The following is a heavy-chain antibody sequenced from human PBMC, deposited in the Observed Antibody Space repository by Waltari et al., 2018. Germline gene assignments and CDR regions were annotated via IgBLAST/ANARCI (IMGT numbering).Heavy chain of an antibody. J-gene: IGHJ2*01. CDR3: ARDIRGPVGQRPPWYFDL. CDR2: INSDGSSP. V-gene: IGHV3-74*01. D-gene: IGHD3-10*01. Sequence: EVQLVESGGGLVQPGGSLRLSCAASGFTFGSYWMHWVRQAPGKGLVWVSRINSDGSSPSYADSEKGRFTISRDNAKNTLYLQMNSLRAEDTAVYYCARDIRGPVGQRPPWYFDLWGRGTLVTVSS. CDR1: GFTFGSYW.